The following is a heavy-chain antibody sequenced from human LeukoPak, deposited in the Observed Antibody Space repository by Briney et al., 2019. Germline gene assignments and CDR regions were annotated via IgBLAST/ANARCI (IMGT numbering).Heavy chain of an antibody. D-gene: IGHD2-15*01. CDR1: GFTFSNYA. CDR3: AKHLATSGSYPLGY. Sequence: GGSLRLSCAASGFTFSNYAMSWVRQAPGEGLEWVSVICGNGACAYYADSVKGRFTISRDNSKNTLYMQMNSLRAEDTAVYHCAKHLATSGSYPLGYWGQGTPVTVSS. CDR2: ICGNGACA. V-gene: IGHV3-23*01. J-gene: IGHJ4*02.